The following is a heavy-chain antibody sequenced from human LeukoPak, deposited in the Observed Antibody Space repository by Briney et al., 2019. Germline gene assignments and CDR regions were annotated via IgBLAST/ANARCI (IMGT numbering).Heavy chain of an antibody. CDR3: VRSLDY. Sequence: QPGGSLRLSCAASGFPFSTYAMNWVRQAPGKGLEWVSVITGSGGFTQHADSVKGRFTISRDNSKNTVYLQMNSLRVEDTALYYCVRSLDYWGQGTLVTVSS. CDR2: ITGSGGFT. CDR1: GFPFSTYA. V-gene: IGHV3-23*01. J-gene: IGHJ4*02.